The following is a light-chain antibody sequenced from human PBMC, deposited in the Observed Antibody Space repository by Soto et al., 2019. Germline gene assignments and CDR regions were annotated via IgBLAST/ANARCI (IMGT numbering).Light chain of an antibody. CDR1: SSNIGAGYD. CDR3: QSYDSSLSHVV. CDR2: GNS. V-gene: IGLV1-40*01. J-gene: IGLJ2*01. Sequence: QSVLTQPPSLPGAPGQRVTISCTGSSSNIGAGYDVHWYQQLPGTAPKLLIYGNSNRPSGVPDRFSGSKSGTSASLAITGLQAEDEADYYCQSYDSSLSHVVFGGGTKLTVL.